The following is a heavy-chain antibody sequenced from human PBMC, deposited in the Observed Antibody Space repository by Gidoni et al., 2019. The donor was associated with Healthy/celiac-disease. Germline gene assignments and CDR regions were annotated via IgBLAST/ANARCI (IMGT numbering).Heavy chain of an antibody. CDR2: ISGRGGST. D-gene: IGHD3-22*01. CDR3: AKDRGIRITMVVVVNNYFDY. Sequence: EVQLLESGGGLVQPGGSLRLSCAASGFTFSSYAMGWVRQAPGKGLEWVSCISGRGGSTYYADSVKGRFTISRDNSKNTLYLQMNSLRAEDTAVYYCAKDRGIRITMVVVVNNYFDYWGQGTLVTVSS. CDR1: GFTFSSYA. V-gene: IGHV3-23*01. J-gene: IGHJ4*02.